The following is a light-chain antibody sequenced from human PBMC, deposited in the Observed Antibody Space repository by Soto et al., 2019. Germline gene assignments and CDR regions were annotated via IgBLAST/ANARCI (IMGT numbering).Light chain of an antibody. CDR2: AAS. V-gene: IGKV1-39*01. J-gene: IGKJ5*01. CDR3: QLSDSSLT. Sequence: DIQMTQSPSSLSASVGDRVTITCRASQSISSYLNWYQQKPGKAPKLLIYAASSLQSGVPSRFSGSGGGTDFTLTISSLQPEDFATYYCQLSDSSLTFGQGTRLEIK. CDR1: QSISSY.